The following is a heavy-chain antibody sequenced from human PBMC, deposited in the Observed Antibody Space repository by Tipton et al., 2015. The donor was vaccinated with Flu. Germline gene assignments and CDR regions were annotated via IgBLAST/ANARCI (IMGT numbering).Heavy chain of an antibody. Sequence: TLSLTCNVSGDSISSGGYYWSWIRQQPGKGLEWIGYIYYSATTYYNPSLQSRVTMSLDTSENHFSLKLSSLTTADTAVYYCARDREGHSFGLWGQGTLVTVSS. J-gene: IGHJ4*02. D-gene: IGHD5-18*01. CDR2: IYYSATT. V-gene: IGHV4-31*03. CDR3: ARDREGHSFGL. CDR1: GDSISSGGYY.